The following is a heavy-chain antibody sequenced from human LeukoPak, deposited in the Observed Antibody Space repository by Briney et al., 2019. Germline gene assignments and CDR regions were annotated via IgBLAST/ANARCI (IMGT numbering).Heavy chain of an antibody. V-gene: IGHV3-11*01. CDR3: ARRDSSSWYAVHY. J-gene: IGHJ4*02. Sequence: GGSLRLSCAASGFTFSDYYMSWIRQAPGKGLEWVSYISSSGSTIYYAASVKGRFNISRDNDKNSLYLQMNCLRAEDTAVYYCARRDSSSWYAVHYWGQGTVVSVSS. D-gene: IGHD6-13*01. CDR1: GFTFSDYY. CDR2: ISSSGSTI.